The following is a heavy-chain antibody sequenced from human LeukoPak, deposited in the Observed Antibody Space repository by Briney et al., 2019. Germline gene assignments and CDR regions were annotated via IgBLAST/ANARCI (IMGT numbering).Heavy chain of an antibody. D-gene: IGHD5-24*01. CDR3: ARGDGYNYGCIDY. CDR1: GFTFSSYD. Sequence: GGSLRLFCAASGFTFSSYDMHWVRQATGKGLEWVSAIGTAGDTYYPGSVKGRFTISRENAKNSLYLQMNSLRAGDTAVYYCARGDGYNYGCIDYWGQGTLVTVSS. CDR2: IGTAGDT. V-gene: IGHV3-13*01. J-gene: IGHJ4*02.